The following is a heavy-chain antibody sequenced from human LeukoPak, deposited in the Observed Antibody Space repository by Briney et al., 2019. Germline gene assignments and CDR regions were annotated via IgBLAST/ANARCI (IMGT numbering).Heavy chain of an antibody. CDR2: FDPEDGET. CDR3: ARNRGIAEADSFDP. CDR1: GYTLTELS. D-gene: IGHD6-13*01. Sequence: ASVKVSCKVSGYTLTELSMHWVRQAPGKGLEWMGRFDPEDGETIYAQKFQGRVTMTSDTSTSTAYMELRSLRSDDTAVYYCARNRGIAEADSFDPWGQGTLVTVSS. V-gene: IGHV1-24*01. J-gene: IGHJ5*02.